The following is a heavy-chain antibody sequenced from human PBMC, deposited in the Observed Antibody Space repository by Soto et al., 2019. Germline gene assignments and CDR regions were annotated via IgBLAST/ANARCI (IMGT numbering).Heavy chain of an antibody. CDR1: GYSFTSYG. V-gene: IGHV1-18*01. CDR2: ISPYNQNT. D-gene: IGHD2-2*02. J-gene: IGHJ6*02. CDR3: ARDQSFDRTYNYGIDV. Sequence: ASVKVSCKTSGYSFTSYGIGWVRQAPGQGLEWMGWISPYNQNTYYAQRFLGRVALTTDTSTSTVYMELRSLRSDDSAIYYCARDQSFDRTYNYGIDVWGQGTTVTVCS.